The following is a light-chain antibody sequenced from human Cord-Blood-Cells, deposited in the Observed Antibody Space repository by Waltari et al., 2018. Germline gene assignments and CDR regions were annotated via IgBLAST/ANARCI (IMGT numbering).Light chain of an antibody. CDR2: AAP. Sequence: DIQMTQSPCSPSASVGDRVTITCRASQSNSRDLNWYQQKPGKAPKPLIYAAPSLQRGVPSRFSGSGTGTDFTLTNSSLQPEDFATYYWQQSYSTPYTFGHGTKREIK. CDR1: QSNSRD. J-gene: IGKJ2*01. V-gene: IGKV1-39*01. CDR3: QQSYSTPYT.